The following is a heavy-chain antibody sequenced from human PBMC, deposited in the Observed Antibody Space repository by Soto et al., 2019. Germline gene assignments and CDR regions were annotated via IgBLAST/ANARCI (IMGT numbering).Heavy chain of an antibody. Sequence: ASVKVSCKSSGYTFTSYGISWVRQAPGQGLEWMGWISAYNGNTNYAQKLQGRVTMTTDTSTSTAYMELRSLRSDDTAVYYCARGGLGGGYQNWYFDLWGRGTLVTVSS. D-gene: IGHD3-22*01. V-gene: IGHV1-18*01. CDR1: GYTFTSYG. CDR3: ARGGLGGGYQNWYFDL. J-gene: IGHJ2*01. CDR2: ISAYNGNT.